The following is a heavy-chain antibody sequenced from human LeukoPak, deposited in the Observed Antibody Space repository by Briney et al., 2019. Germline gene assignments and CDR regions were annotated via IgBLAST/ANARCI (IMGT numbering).Heavy chain of an antibody. CDR1: GGSISSYY. CDR2: IYYSGST. J-gene: IGHJ3*02. V-gene: IGHV4-59*01. D-gene: IGHD3-22*01. Sequence: PSETLSLTCTVSGGSISSYYWSWIRQPPGKGLEWIGYIYYSGSTNYNPSLKSRVTISVDTSKNQFSLKLSSVTAADTAVYYCARAYYYDSSGYYRADAFDIWGQGTMVTASS. CDR3: ARAYYYDSSGYYRADAFDI.